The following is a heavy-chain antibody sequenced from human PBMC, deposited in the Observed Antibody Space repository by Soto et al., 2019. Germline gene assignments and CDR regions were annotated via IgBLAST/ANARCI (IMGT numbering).Heavy chain of an antibody. CDR2: ISYDGSNK. Sequence: QVQLVESGGGVVQPGRSLRLSCAASGFTFSSYAMHWVRQAPGKGLEWVSVISYDGSNKSYADSVKGRFTISRDNSKNTLYLQMNSLRAEDTAVYYCASQHYSLDGFDIWGQGTMGTVSS. CDR1: GFTFSSYA. J-gene: IGHJ3*02. D-gene: IGHD2-15*01. CDR3: ASQHYSLDGFDI. V-gene: IGHV3-30-3*01.